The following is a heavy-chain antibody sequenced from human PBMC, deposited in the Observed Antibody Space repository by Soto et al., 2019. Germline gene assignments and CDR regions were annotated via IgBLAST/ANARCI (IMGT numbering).Heavy chain of an antibody. V-gene: IGHV3-23*01. CDR2: ISGSGGST. CDR1: GCTFSSYA. J-gene: IGHJ4*02. Sequence: EVKLLESGGGLVQPGGSLRLSCAASGCTFSSYAMSWVRQAPGKGLEWVSAISGSGGSTYYADSVKGRFTISRDNSKNTLYLQMNSLRAEDTAVYYCAKVPKRAWFAPFYGGQGTLVTVSS. D-gene: IGHD3-10*01. CDR3: AKVPKRAWFAPFY.